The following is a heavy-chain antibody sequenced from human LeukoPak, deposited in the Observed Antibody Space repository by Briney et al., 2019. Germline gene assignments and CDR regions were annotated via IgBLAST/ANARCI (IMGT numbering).Heavy chain of an antibody. Sequence: GASVKVSCKASGYTFTSYDINWVRQATGQGLERMGWMNPNSGNTGYAQKFQGRVTMTRNTSISTAYMELSSLRSEDTAVYYCARGCRVRGVITGYGMDVWGQGTTVTVSS. CDR1: GYTFTSYD. J-gene: IGHJ6*02. D-gene: IGHD3-10*02. CDR3: ARGCRVRGVITGYGMDV. CDR2: MNPNSGNT. V-gene: IGHV1-8*01.